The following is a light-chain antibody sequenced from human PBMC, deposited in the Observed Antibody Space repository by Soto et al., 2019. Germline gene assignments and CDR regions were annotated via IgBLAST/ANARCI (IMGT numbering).Light chain of an antibody. CDR2: DAS. CDR1: QTVRNNY. V-gene: IGKV3-20*01. J-gene: IGKJ4*01. CDR3: QQFSSYPLT. Sequence: EFVLTQSPGTLSLSPGEIATLSCSASQTVRNNYLAWYQQKPGQAPRLLIYDASSRATGIPDRFSGGGSGTDFTLTISRLEPEDFAVXYXQQFSSYPLTFGGGTKVDIK.